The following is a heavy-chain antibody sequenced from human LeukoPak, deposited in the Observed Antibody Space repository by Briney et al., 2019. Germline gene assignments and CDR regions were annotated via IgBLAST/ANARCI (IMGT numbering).Heavy chain of an antibody. CDR3: ARDISVAGSLCFDP. CDR2: INTNTGNP. V-gene: IGHV7-4-1*02. D-gene: IGHD6-19*01. J-gene: IGHJ5*02. Sequence: GASVKVSCKASGYTFTSYAMNWVRQAPGQGLEWMGWINTNTGNPTYAQGFTGRFVFSLDTSVSTAYLQISSLKAEDTAVYYCARDISVAGSLCFDPWGQGTPVTVSS. CDR1: GYTFTSYA.